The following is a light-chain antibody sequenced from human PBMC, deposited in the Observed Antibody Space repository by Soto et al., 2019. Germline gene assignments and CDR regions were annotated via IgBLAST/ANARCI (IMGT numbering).Light chain of an antibody. Sequence: QSVLTQPPSASGSSGQSVTISCTGTSSDVGGSNYVSWYQQHPGKAPKLMIYEVSKRPSGVPDRFSGSKSGNTASLTVSGLQAEDEADYYCSSYAGSIYYVFGTGTKVTVL. CDR1: SSDVGGSNY. CDR2: EVS. CDR3: SSYAGSIYYV. J-gene: IGLJ1*01. V-gene: IGLV2-8*01.